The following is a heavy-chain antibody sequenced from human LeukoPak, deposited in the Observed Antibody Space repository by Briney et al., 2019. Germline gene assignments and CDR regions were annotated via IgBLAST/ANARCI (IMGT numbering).Heavy chain of an antibody. CDR3: ARDAGTTYGY. Sequence: SSVKVSCKASGGTFSSYGISWVRQAPGQGLEWMGWISAYNGNTNYAQKLQGKVTMTTDTSTSTAYMELRSLRSDDTAVYYCARDAGTTYGYWGQGTLVTVSS. J-gene: IGHJ4*02. CDR2: ISAYNGNT. V-gene: IGHV1-18*01. D-gene: IGHD1-7*01. CDR1: GGTFSSYG.